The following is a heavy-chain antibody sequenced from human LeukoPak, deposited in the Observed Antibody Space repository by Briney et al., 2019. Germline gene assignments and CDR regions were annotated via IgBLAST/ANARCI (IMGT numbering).Heavy chain of an antibody. CDR1: GFTVSSNY. Sequence: GGSLRLSCVVSGFTVSSNYVSWVRQAPGKGLEWVSMFYSGGSTFYADSVKGRFTIARDSSKNTLYLQMNSLRAEDTAVYYCVTYQLLLYGFDYWGQGTLVTVSS. V-gene: IGHV3-66*01. D-gene: IGHD2-2*01. CDR3: VTYQLLLYGFDY. J-gene: IGHJ4*02. CDR2: FYSGGST.